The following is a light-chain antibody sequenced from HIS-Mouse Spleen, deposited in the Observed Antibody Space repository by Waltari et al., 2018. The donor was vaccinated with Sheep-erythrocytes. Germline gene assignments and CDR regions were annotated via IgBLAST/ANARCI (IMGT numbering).Light chain of an antibody. CDR2: DAS. J-gene: IGKJ4*01. CDR1: QDISNY. CDR3: QQYDNLPLT. Sequence: DIQMTQSPSSLSASVGDRVTITCQASQDISNYLTWYQQKPGKAPKLLIYDASNLETGVPSRFSGSGSGTDFTFTIRSLQPEDIATYYCQQYDNLPLTFGGGTKVEIK. V-gene: IGKV1-33*01.